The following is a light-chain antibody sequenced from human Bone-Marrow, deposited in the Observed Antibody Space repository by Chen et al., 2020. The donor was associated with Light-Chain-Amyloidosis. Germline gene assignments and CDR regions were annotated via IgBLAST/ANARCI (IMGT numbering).Light chain of an antibody. CDR3: HEYGTSPLT. CDR2: HTS. Sequence: IQMTQSPSILSASVGDRVTVTCRASQTINNSLDWYQQKPGKAPKLLVYHTSNLESEVPSRFCDSQSGTEFTLTIHRLEPENYAMYYCHEYGTSPLTIGGGTEVEIK. J-gene: IGKJ4*01. V-gene: IGKV1-5*03. CDR1: QTINNS.